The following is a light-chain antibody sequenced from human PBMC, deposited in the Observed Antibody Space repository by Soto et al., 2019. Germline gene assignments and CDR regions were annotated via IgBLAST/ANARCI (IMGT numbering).Light chain of an antibody. CDR1: SSNIGAGYD. Sequence: QSVLTQPPSVSGAPGQRVTISCTGSSSNIGAGYDVHWYQQLPGTAPKLLIYGNSNRPSGVPDRFSGSKSGTSASLAITGLQAVDEADYYCQSYDSSLRGVFGTGTKVTVL. CDR2: GNS. V-gene: IGLV1-40*01. CDR3: QSYDSSLRGV. J-gene: IGLJ1*01.